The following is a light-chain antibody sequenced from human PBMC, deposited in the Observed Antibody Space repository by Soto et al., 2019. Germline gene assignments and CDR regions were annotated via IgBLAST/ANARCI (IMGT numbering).Light chain of an antibody. CDR3: QQRSNWLWT. J-gene: IGKJ1*01. V-gene: IGKV3-11*01. CDR2: DAS. Sequence: EIVLTQSQVTLSLSPGERATLSFRASQSVSSYLAWYQHKPGQAPRLLIYDASNRATGIPARFSGSGSGTDFTLTISSLEPEDFAVYYCQQRSNWLWTFGQGTKVDIK. CDR1: QSVSSY.